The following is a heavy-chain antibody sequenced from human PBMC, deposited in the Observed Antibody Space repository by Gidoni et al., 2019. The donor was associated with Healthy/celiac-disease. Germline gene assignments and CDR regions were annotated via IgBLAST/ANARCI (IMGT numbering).Heavy chain of an antibody. CDR2: ISYDGSNK. CDR3: AKLDCPYKVELIAFDI. V-gene: IGHV3-30*18. Sequence: GKGLEWVAVISYDGSNKYHADSVKGRFPISRDNSKNTLYLQMNSLRAEDTAVYYCAKLDCPYKVELIAFDIWGQGTMVTVSS. J-gene: IGHJ3*02. D-gene: IGHD2-21*02.